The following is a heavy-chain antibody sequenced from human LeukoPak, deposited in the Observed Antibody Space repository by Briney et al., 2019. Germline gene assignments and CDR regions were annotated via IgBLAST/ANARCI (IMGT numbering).Heavy chain of an antibody. CDR2: IIPILGIA. Sequence: VASVKVSCKASGGTFSSYAISWVRQAPGQGLEWMGRIIPILGIANYAQKFQGRVTITADKSTSTAYMELSSLRSEDTAVYYCARVGDHDAFDIWGQGTMVTVSS. CDR3: ARVGDHDAFDI. CDR1: GGTFSSYA. J-gene: IGHJ3*02. V-gene: IGHV1-69*04.